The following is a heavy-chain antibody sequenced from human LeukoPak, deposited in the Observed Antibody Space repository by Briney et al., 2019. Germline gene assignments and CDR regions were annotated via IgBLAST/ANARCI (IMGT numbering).Heavy chain of an antibody. CDR2: MNPNSGNT. D-gene: IGHD6-6*01. Sequence: GASVKVSCKASGYTFTSYDINRVRQATGQGLEWMGWMNPNSGNTGYAQKFQGRVTMTRNTSISTAYMELSSLRSEDTAVYYCASLRAEIAARRQVQNWFDPWGQGTLVTVSS. CDR3: ASLRAEIAARRQVQNWFDP. V-gene: IGHV1-8*01. CDR1: GYTFTSYD. J-gene: IGHJ5*02.